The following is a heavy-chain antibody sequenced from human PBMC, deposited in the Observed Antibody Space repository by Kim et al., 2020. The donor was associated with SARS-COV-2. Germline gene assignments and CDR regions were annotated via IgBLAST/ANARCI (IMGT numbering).Heavy chain of an antibody. CDR3: AREFDGGNDFDY. V-gene: IGHV3-48*04. Sequence: YYADSVKGRFTISRDNAKNSLYLQMNSLRAEDTAVYYCAREFDGGNDFDYWGQGTLVTVSS. J-gene: IGHJ4*02. D-gene: IGHD2-15*01.